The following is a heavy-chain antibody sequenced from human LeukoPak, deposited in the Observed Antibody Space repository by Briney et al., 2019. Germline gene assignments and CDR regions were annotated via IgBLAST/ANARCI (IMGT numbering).Heavy chain of an antibody. CDR2: IKQDGSEK. Sequence: PGGSLRLSCAASGFTFSSYWMSWVRQAPGKGLEWVANIKQDGSEKYYVDSVKGRFTISRDNAKNTLYLQMNSQRADDTAVYYCARTKPGMVREARGYWYFDLWGRGTLVTVSS. D-gene: IGHD3-10*01. CDR3: ARTKPGMVREARGYWYFDL. V-gene: IGHV3-7*03. J-gene: IGHJ2*01. CDR1: GFTFSSYW.